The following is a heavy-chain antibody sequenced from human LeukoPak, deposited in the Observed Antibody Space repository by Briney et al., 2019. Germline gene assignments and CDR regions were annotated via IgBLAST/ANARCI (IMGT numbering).Heavy chain of an antibody. V-gene: IGHV1-2*02. Sequence: ASVKVSCKASGYTFTGFYIHWVRQAPGQGLEWMGWINPNSGGTNYAQKFQDRVTMTRDTSISTAYMELSSLKSDDTAVYYCARPLTTSGWYFDLWGRGTLVTVSS. CDR3: ARPLTTSGWYFDL. D-gene: IGHD1-14*01. CDR2: INPNSGGT. J-gene: IGHJ2*01. CDR1: GYTFTGFY.